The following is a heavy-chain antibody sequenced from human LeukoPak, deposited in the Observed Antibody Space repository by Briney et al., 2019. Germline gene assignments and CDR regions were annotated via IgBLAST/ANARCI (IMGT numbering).Heavy chain of an antibody. J-gene: IGHJ3*02. CDR3: ATGYYYDSSGYYPRNAFDI. D-gene: IGHD3-22*01. CDR1: GDSVSSIGYS. CDR2: IYHSGST. V-gene: IGHV4-30-2*01. Sequence: PSETLSLTCGVSGDSVSSIGYSWSWIRQPPGRSLEWIGYIYHSGSTNYNPSLKSRVTISVDKSKNQFSLKLSSVTAADTAVYYCATGYYYDSSGYYPRNAFDIWGQGTMVTVSS.